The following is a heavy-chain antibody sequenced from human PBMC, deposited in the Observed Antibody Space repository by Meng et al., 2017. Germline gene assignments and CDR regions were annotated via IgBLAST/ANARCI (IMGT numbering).Heavy chain of an antibody. J-gene: IGHJ4*02. Sequence: SETLSLTCTVSGGSISGYSWSWIRQSLGKGLEWIGYIFYSGSPRYSPSLKSRVSISVDTSENQFSLKLSSVTAADTAVYYCARGDMYDSSGYYFDYWGQGTLVTVSS. CDR2: IFYSGSP. D-gene: IGHD3-22*01. CDR1: GGSISGYS. V-gene: IGHV4-59*01. CDR3: ARGDMYDSSGYYFDY.